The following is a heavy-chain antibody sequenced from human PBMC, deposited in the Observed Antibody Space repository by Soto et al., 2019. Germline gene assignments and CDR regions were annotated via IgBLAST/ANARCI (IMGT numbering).Heavy chain of an antibody. D-gene: IGHD4-4*01. CDR1: GGSINSYY. CDR2: IYYTGST. CDR3: ARAYSNYVRY. J-gene: IGHJ4*02. Sequence: SETLSLTCTVSGGSINSYYWSWIRQPPGKGLEWIGYIYYTGSTNYSPSLKSRVTISVDTSKNQFSLKLSSVTAADTAVYYCARAYSNYVRYWGQGTLVTVSS. V-gene: IGHV4-59*01.